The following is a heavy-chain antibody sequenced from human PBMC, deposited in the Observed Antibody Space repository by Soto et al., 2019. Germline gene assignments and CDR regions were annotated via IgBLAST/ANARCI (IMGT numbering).Heavy chain of an antibody. J-gene: IGHJ4*02. CDR1: GYSFTSYW. CDR3: ASTVSHDSSGYLPGR. D-gene: IGHD3-22*01. Sequence: PGESLKISCKGSGYSFTSYWIGWVRQMPGKGLEWMGIIYPGDSDTRYSPSFQGQVTISADKSISTAYLQWSSLKASDTAMYYCASTVSHDSSGYLPGRWGQGTLVTVSS. V-gene: IGHV5-51*01. CDR2: IYPGDSDT.